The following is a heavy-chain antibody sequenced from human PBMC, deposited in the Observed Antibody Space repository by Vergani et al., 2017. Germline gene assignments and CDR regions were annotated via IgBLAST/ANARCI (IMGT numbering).Heavy chain of an antibody. J-gene: IGHJ4*02. V-gene: IGHV3-7*01. CDR2: INQDGSEK. CDR1: GFTFSKFY. CDR3: ARDSFQWFGEGIDY. Sequence: VELVESGGGLVQPGGSLRLSCATSGFTFSKFYMSWVRQAPGKGLEWVANINQDGSEKYFVDSVKGRFTISRDNARSSLYLQMNSLRAEDTAVYYCARDSFQWFGEGIDYWGQGTLVTVSS. D-gene: IGHD3-10*01.